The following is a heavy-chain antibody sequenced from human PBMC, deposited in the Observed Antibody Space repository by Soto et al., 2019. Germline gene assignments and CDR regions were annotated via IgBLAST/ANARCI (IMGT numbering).Heavy chain of an antibody. V-gene: IGHV4-34*01. CDR3: ARAWGGWADY. CDR1: VGSFSGYY. CDR2: INHSGST. J-gene: IGHJ4*02. Sequence: SETLSHTCAVYVGSFSGYYWSWIRQPPGKGLEWIGEINHSGSTNYNPSLKSRVTISVDTSKNQFSLKLSSVSAADTAVYYCARAWGGWADYRGQGTLVTVS. D-gene: IGHD3-16*01.